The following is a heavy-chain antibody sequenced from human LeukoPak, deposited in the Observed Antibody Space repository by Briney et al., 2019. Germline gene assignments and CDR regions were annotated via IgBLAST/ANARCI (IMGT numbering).Heavy chain of an antibody. CDR3: ASRRSTYYDFWSGYQPSSNYYYMDV. CDR1: GGSISSYY. CDR2: IYYSGST. J-gene: IGHJ6*03. Sequence: PSETLSLTCTVSGGSISSYYWSWIRQPPGKGLEWIGYIYYSGSTNYNPSLKSRVTISVDTSKNQFSLKLSSVTAADSAVYYCASRRSTYYDFWSGYQPSSNYYYMDVWGKGTTVTVSS. D-gene: IGHD3-3*01. V-gene: IGHV4-59*01.